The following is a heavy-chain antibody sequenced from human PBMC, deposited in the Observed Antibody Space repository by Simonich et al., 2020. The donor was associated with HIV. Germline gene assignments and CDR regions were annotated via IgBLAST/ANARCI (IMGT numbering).Heavy chain of an antibody. Sequence: EVQLVESGGGLVKPGGSLRLSCAASAFTFSIYSMSWVRQVQGKWREVLSSISSGSSDIHDADSVRGRFTISRDNAKNSLYRQMNSLRAEDTAVYYCTRDTYYYDTTGPFPWGQGTLVTVSS. CDR3: TRDTYYYDTTGPFP. CDR1: AFTFSIYS. V-gene: IGHV3-21*01. J-gene: IGHJ5*02. D-gene: IGHD3-22*01. CDR2: ISSGSSDI.